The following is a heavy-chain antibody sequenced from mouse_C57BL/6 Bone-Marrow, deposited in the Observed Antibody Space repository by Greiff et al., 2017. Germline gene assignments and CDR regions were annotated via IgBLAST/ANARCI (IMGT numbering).Heavy chain of an antibody. V-gene: IGHV1-76*01. D-gene: IGHD2-12*01. CDR1: GYTFTDYY. J-gene: IGHJ2*01. CDR3: AINGLLRPLDD. Sequence: QVQLQQSGAELVRPGASVKLSCKASGYTFTDYYINWVQQRPGQGLEWIARIYPGSGNTYYNEKFKGKATMTAEKSSSTAYMQLSSLTSEYSAVYFCAINGLLRPLDDWGQGTTLTVSS. CDR2: IYPGSGNT.